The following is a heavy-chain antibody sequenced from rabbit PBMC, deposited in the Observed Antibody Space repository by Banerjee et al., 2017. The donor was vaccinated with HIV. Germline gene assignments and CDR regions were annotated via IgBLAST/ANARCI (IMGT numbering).Heavy chain of an antibody. D-gene: IGHD6-1*01. V-gene: IGHV1S45*01. Sequence: QEQLEESGGGLVKPEGSLTLTCKASGFSFSNKYVMCWVRQAPGKGLEWIACIYTGSSDITYYATWAKGRFTISIPSSTTVTLQMTSLTDADTATYFCAREGDAGYIGAGYALWGPGTLVTVS. CDR3: AREGDAGYIGAGYAL. CDR1: GFSFSNKYV. CDR2: IYTGSSDIT. J-gene: IGHJ4*01.